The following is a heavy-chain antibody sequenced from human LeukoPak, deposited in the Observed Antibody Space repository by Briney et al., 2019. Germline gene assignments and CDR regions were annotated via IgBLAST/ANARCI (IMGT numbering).Heavy chain of an antibody. Sequence: SETLSLTCTVSGGSISSSNYYWGWIRQPPGKGLEWIGNIYYSGSTYYNPSLKSRVTISVDTSKNQFSLKLSSVTAADTAIYYCARRCVSTSXYLYWGQGALVTVSS. V-gene: IGHV4-39*01. CDR2: IYYSGST. CDR3: ARRCVSTSXYLY. CDR1: GGSISSSNYY. D-gene: IGHD2-2*01. J-gene: IGHJ4*02.